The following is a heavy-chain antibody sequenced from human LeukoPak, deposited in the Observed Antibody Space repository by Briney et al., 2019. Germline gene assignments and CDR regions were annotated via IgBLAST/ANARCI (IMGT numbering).Heavy chain of an antibody. CDR1: GFAFSSYS. J-gene: IGHJ4*02. CDR3: AKDLTLIAARPSPYDY. Sequence: GGSLRLSCAASGFAFSSYSMNWVRQAPGKGLEWVSSISSSSSYIYYADSVKGRFTISRDNAKNSLYLQMNSLRAEDTAVYYCAKDLTLIAARPSPYDYWGQGTLVTVSS. CDR2: ISSSSSYI. V-gene: IGHV3-21*01. D-gene: IGHD6-6*01.